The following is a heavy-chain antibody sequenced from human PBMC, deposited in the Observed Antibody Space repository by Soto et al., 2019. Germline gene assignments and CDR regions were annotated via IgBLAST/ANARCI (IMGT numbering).Heavy chain of an antibody. CDR2: TRNKANSYTT. D-gene: IGHD2-21*01. CDR3: ARVISVAVNYAFDI. J-gene: IGHJ3*02. V-gene: IGHV3-72*01. Sequence: GGSLRLSCAASGFTFSNAWMDWVRQAPGKGLEWVGRTRNKANSYTTEYAASVKGRFTISRDDSKNSLYLQMNSLKTEDTAVYYCARVISVAVNYAFDIWGQGTMVTVSS. CDR1: GFTFSNAW.